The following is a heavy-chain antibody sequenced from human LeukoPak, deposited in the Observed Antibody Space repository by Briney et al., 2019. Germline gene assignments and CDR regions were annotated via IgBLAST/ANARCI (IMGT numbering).Heavy chain of an antibody. D-gene: IGHD2-2*01. CDR3: ARYCSNTSCYGFDY. CDR1: GFTFSSYS. CDR2: ISSSSSYI. V-gene: IGHV3-21*01. Sequence: GGSLRLSCAASGFTFSSYSMNWVRQAPGKGLEWVSSISSSSSYIYYADSVKGRFTISRDNAKNSLYLQMNSLRAEDTAVYYCARYCSNTSCYGFDYWGQGTLVTVSS. J-gene: IGHJ4*02.